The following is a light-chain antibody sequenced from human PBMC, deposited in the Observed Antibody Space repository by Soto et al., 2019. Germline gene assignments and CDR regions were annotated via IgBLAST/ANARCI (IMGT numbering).Light chain of an antibody. Sequence: SYELAQPPSVSVAPGQTGRITCGGNNIGSKSVNWYQQKPGQAPVLVVYEDSDRPSGIPERFSGSNSGNTATLTISRVEAGDEADYYCQVWDSSSDHYVFGTGTKVTVL. CDR2: EDS. CDR3: QVWDSSSDHYV. CDR1: NIGSKS. V-gene: IGLV3-21*02. J-gene: IGLJ1*01.